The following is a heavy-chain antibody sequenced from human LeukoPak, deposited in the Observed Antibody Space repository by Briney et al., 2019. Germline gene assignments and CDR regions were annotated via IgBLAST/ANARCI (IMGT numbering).Heavy chain of an antibody. CDR3: VREGVSSSWNNWYFDL. CDR2: IKQDGSEK. Sequence: PGRSLRLSCAASGFTFSSYGMHWVRQAPGKGLEWVANIKQDGSEKYYVDSVKGRFTISRDNAKNSLYLQMNSLRAEDTAVYYCVREGVSSSWNNWYFDLWGRGTLVTVSS. D-gene: IGHD6-13*01. J-gene: IGHJ2*01. V-gene: IGHV3-7*01. CDR1: GFTFSSYG.